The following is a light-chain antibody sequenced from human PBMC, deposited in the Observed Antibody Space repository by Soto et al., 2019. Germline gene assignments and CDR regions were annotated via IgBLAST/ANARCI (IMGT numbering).Light chain of an antibody. V-gene: IGKV1-9*01. Sequence: IQLTQSPSSLSASVGDRVTISCRASQGIDSYLSCYQQRPGKVPQLLLYETSILQSGVSSRFSGSGSGTDFTLTISSRQAEDFATYYCQQTRSYPSTFGGGTKVDI. CDR3: QQTRSYPST. CDR2: ETS. CDR1: QGIDSY. J-gene: IGKJ4*01.